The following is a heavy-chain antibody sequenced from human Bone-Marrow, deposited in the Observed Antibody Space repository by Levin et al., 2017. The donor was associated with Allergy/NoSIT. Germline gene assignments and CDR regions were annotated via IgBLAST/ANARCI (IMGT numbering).Heavy chain of an antibody. CDR3: AKGDSSGFLTYIDD. V-gene: IGHV3-9*01. CDR2: VSLNSGRL. CDR1: GFVFDDYA. Sequence: GGSLRLSCAASGFVFDDYAMHGVRQAPGKGLEGVSGVSLNSGRLGYADSVKGRFTISRDNAKNSLYLQMNNLRAEDTAFYYCAKGDSSGFLTYIDDWGQGNLVTVSS. J-gene: IGHJ4*02. D-gene: IGHD3-22*01.